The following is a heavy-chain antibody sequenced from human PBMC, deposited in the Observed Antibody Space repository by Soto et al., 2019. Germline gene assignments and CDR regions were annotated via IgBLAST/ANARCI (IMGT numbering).Heavy chain of an antibody. CDR2: IIPIFGTA. D-gene: IGHD4-17*01. CDR1: GGTFSSYA. Sequence: QVQLVQSGAEVKKPGSSVKVSCKASGGTFSSYAISWVRQAPGQGLEWMGGIIPIFGTANYAQKFQGRVTIXAVXSTSTAYMELSSLRSEDTAVYYCARVGRGLRRVDYWGQGTLVTVSS. CDR3: ARVGRGLRRVDY. V-gene: IGHV1-69*12. J-gene: IGHJ4*02.